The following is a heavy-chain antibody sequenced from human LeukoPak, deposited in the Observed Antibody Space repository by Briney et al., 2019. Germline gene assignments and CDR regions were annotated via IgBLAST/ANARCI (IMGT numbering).Heavy chain of an antibody. CDR1: GLSLRNSGVG. J-gene: IGHJ3*02. D-gene: IGHD4-17*01. CDR2: IYWDEDK. V-gene: IGHV2-5*02. CDR3: AHTNALSGDYVGAFGI. Sequence: ESGPTLANPTQTLTLTCTFSGLSLRNSGVGLGWIRHPPRKALESPTVIYWDEDKRYSTTLNSWLTITKENSKHQVALTMTNMDPGDTATYYCAHTNALSGDYVGAFGIWGQGTMVTVSS.